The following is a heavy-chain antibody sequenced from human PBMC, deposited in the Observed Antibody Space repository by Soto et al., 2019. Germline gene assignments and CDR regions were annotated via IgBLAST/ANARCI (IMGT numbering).Heavy chain of an antibody. CDR1: GFTFNKYA. J-gene: IGHJ4*01. CDR3: APTRYDYGDDAVGY. V-gene: IGHV3-23*01. CDR2: ISGSSSTT. D-gene: IGHD4-17*01. Sequence: EVQLLEYGGGLVRGESLRLSCVASGFTFNKYAMTWVRQAPGKGLEWVSSISGSSSTTYYADSVKGRFTISRDNSKNTVYLHMNTLSTEDTAVYYCAPTRYDYGDDAVGYWGQGTLVTVSS.